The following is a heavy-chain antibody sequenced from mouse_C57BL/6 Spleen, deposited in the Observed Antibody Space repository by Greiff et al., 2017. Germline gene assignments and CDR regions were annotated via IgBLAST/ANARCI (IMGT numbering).Heavy chain of an antibody. CDR3: TGYYDSAWFAY. Sequence: EVQLQQSGAELVRPGASVKLSCTASGFNIKDYYMHWVKQRPEQGLEWIGRIDPEDGDTEYAPKFPGKATMTADTSSNTAYLQLSSLTSEDTAVYCCTGYYDSAWFAYWGQGTLVTVSA. CDR2: IDPEDGDT. CDR1: GFNIKDYY. V-gene: IGHV14-1*01. J-gene: IGHJ3*01. D-gene: IGHD2-4*01.